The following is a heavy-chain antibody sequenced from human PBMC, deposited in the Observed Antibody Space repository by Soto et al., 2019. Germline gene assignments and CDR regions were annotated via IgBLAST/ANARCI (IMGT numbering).Heavy chain of an antibody. CDR2: VYPGDSDT. D-gene: IGHD7-27*01. CDR1: GYSFTSYW. V-gene: IGHV5-51*01. Sequence: GESLKISCKGSGYSFTSYWIGWVRQMPGKGLEWMGIVYPGDSDTRSSPSVQGQVTISADKSISTAYLQWSSLKASDTAMYYCARHGLWGHDAFDIWGQGTMVTVSS. J-gene: IGHJ3*02. CDR3: ARHGLWGHDAFDI.